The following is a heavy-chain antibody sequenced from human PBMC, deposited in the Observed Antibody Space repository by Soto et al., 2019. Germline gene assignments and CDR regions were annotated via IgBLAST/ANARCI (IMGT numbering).Heavy chain of an antibody. J-gene: IGHJ4*02. D-gene: IGHD1-26*01. CDR3: GRGRSGQIVVFY. V-gene: IGHV1-2*02. CDR1: GYTFTGHY. Sequence: ASVKVSCKASGYTFTGHYIHWVRQAPEQGPEWMGEIGPESGATRYAKRFQGRVTMTRDMSITTVYMELNNLSPDDTAVYYCGRGRSGQIVVFYWGQGTPVTVS. CDR2: IGPESGAT.